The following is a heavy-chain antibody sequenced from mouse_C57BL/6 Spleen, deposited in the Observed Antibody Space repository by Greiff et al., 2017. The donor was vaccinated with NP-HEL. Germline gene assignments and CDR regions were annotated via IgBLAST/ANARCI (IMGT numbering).Heavy chain of an antibody. D-gene: IGHD2-4*01. V-gene: IGHV1-64*01. CDR2: IHPNSGST. J-gene: IGHJ1*03. CDR3: ARTYDYDYWYFDV. Sequence: QVQLQQPGAELVKPGASVKLSCKASGYTFTSYWMHRVKQRPGQGLEWIGMIHPNSGSTNYNEKFKSKATLTVDKSSSTAYMQLSSLTSEDSAVYYCARTYDYDYWYFDVWGTGTTVTVSS. CDR1: GYTFTSYW.